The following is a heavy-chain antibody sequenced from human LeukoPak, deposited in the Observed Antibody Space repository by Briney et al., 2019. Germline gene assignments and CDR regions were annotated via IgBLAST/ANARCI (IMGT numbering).Heavy chain of an antibody. D-gene: IGHD2-21*01. J-gene: IGHJ6*03. V-gene: IGHV4-34*01. CDR1: GGSFSGYY. Sequence: SETLSLTCAVFGGSFSGYYWSWIRQPPGKGLEWIGEINHSGSTIYNPSFKSRVTISVNTSKNQVSLKLSSVTAADTAVYYCARGRIASGAYYYYMDVWGKGTTVTVSS. CDR3: ARGRIASGAYYYYMDV. CDR2: INHSGST.